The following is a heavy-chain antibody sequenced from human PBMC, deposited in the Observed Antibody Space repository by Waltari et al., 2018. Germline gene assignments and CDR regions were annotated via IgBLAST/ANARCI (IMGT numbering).Heavy chain of an antibody. CDR2: ISRSGGTI. Sequence: EVQPVESGGGLIQPGGSLRLPCAVSGLDLNSYEFIWVGLAPGKGLKCIAYISRSGGTIYYADFVKGRFTISRDDANNSVYLQMDSLKAEDTALYYCARAPSSFDTSGYYSDLWGQGTQVTVSS. J-gene: IGHJ5*02. CDR3: ARAPSSFDTSGYYSDL. V-gene: IGHV3-48*03. D-gene: IGHD3-22*01. CDR1: GLDLNSYE.